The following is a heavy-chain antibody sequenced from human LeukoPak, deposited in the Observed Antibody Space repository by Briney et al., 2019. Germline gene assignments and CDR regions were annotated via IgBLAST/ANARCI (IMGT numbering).Heavy chain of an antibody. D-gene: IGHD2-21*02. J-gene: IGHJ3*02. Sequence: ASVKVSCKASGYTFTSYGISWVRQAPGQGLEWMGWISAYNGNTNYAQKLQGRVTMTTDTSTSTAYMELRSLRSDDTAVYYCARPDYAYCGGDWGSRCAFDIWGQGTMVTVSS. V-gene: IGHV1-18*01. CDR3: ARPDYAYCGGDWGSRCAFDI. CDR2: ISAYNGNT. CDR1: GYTFTSYG.